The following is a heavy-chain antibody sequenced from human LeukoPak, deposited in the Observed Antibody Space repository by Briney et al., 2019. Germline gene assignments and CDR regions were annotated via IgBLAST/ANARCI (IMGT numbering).Heavy chain of an antibody. CDR2: IIPILGIA. CDR3: ARGTDYYDSSGYR. D-gene: IGHD3-22*01. J-gene: IGHJ4*02. Sequence: SVKVSCKASGGTFSSYAVSWVRQAPGQGLEWMGRIIPILGIANYAQKFQGRVTITADKSTSTAYMELSSLRSEDTAVYYCARGTDYYDSSGYRWGQGTLVTVSS. CDR1: GGTFSSYA. V-gene: IGHV1-69*04.